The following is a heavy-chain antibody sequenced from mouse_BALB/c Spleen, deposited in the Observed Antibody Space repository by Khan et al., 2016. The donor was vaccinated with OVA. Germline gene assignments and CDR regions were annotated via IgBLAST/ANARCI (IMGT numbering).Heavy chain of an antibody. CDR2: INPHIGET. CDR1: GYSFTGYF. J-gene: IGHJ2*01. Sequence: IQLVQSGPELVKPGASVKISCKASGYSFTGYFMNWVIQSHGKSLEWIGRINPHIGETFYNQKFRDKATLTVDESSSTAYMELRSLASEDSAVYYCARAYGSDVDYWGQGTTLTVSS. V-gene: IGHV1-20*02. CDR3: ARAYGSDVDY. D-gene: IGHD1-1*01.